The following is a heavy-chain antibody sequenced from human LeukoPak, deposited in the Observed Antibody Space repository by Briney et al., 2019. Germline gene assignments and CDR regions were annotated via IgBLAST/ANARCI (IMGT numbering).Heavy chain of an antibody. CDR2: INWNGGST. D-gene: IGHD2-15*01. CDR3: ARDFLPLVDDAFDI. CDR1: GFTFDDYS. V-gene: IGHV3-20*04. Sequence: GGSLRLSCAASGFTFDDYSMSWVRQAPGKGLEWVSGINWNGGSTGYADSVKGRFTVSRDNAKNSLYLQMNSLRAEDTALYYCARDFLPLVDDAFDIWGQGTMVTVSS. J-gene: IGHJ3*02.